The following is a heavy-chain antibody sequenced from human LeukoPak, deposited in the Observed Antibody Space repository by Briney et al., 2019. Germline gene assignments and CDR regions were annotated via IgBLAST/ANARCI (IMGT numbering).Heavy chain of an antibody. J-gene: IGHJ6*03. CDR3: AKGGAATMRDGYNYYYYYMEV. CDR2: ISGSGGHT. Sequence: QPGGSLRLSCAASGITFSSHAMSWVRQAPGKGLEWVSLISGSGGHTYYGGSVKGRFTISRDNSTNRLYLQMNSLRPEDTAVYYCAKGGAATMRDGYNYYYYYMEVWGRGTTVTVSS. D-gene: IGHD5-24*01. CDR1: GITFSSHA. V-gene: IGHV3-23*01.